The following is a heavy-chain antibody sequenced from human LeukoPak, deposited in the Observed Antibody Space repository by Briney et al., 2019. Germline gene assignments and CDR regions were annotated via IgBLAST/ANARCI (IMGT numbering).Heavy chain of an antibody. CDR1: GGSISSDY. CDR2: IYYTGST. CDR3: ARGARAGYNLEPFDY. J-gene: IGHJ4*02. V-gene: IGHV4-59*08. D-gene: IGHD5-24*01. Sequence: SETLSLTCSVSGGSISSDYWTWIRQPPGKGLEWIGYIYYTGSTNCNPSPKSRVNMSVDTSENQFSLQLSSVTAADPAVYYCARGARAGYNLEPFDYWGQGTLVSVSS.